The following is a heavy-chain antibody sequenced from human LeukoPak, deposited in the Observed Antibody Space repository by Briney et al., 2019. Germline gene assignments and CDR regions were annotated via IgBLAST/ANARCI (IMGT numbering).Heavy chain of an antibody. V-gene: IGHV1-2*02. CDR3: SSTGGKWFDP. CDR1: GYTFTGPY. Sequence: ASVKVSCKASGYTFTGPYIHWMRQAPGQGLEWMGWINPNSGGTNYAQKFQGRVTMTRDTSISTAYMELSRLRSDDTAVYYCSSTGGKWFDPWGQGTLVTVSS. D-gene: IGHD3-16*01. J-gene: IGHJ5*02. CDR2: INPNSGGT.